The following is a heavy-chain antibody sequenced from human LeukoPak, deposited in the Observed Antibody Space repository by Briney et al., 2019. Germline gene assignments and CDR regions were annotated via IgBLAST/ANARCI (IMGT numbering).Heavy chain of an antibody. CDR2: IYYSGST. D-gene: IGHD6-6*01. CDR3: ARPNSSSSTEYFQH. V-gene: IGHV4-39*01. J-gene: IGHJ1*01. CDR1: GGSISSSSYY. Sequence: SETLSLTCTVSGGSISSSSYYWGWIRQPPGKGLEWIGSIYYSGSTYYNPSLKSRVTISVDTSKNQFCLKLSSVTAADTAVYYCARPNSSSSTEYFQHWGQGTLVTVSS.